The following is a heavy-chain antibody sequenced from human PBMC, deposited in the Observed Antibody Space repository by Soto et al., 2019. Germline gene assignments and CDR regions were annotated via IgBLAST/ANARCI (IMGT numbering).Heavy chain of an antibody. CDR3: ARSGSLWFGESYFAC. CDR2: IKQDGSEK. D-gene: IGHD3-10*01. CDR1: GFIFSNYW. J-gene: IGHJ4*02. V-gene: IGHV3-7*04. Sequence: GGSLRLSCAASGFIFSNYWMMWVRQAPGKGLEWVANIKQDGSEKYFAESVKGRYTISRDNTKSSLYLQMSSLRVEDTAAYYCARSGSLWFGESYFACWGQGTLVTVSS.